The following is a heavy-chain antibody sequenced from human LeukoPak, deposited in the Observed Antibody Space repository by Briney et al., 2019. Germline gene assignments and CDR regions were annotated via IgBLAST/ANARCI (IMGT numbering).Heavy chain of an antibody. J-gene: IGHJ4*02. Sequence: GGSLRLSCAASGFTFSDYYMSWIRQAPGKGLEWVSYISSSGSTIYYADSVKGRFTISRDNAKNSLYLQMNSLRAEDTAVYYCAKDMTRDYYDSSGYYAYWGQGTLVTVSS. D-gene: IGHD3-22*01. CDR2: ISSSGSTI. CDR1: GFTFSDYY. CDR3: AKDMTRDYYDSSGYYAY. V-gene: IGHV3-11*01.